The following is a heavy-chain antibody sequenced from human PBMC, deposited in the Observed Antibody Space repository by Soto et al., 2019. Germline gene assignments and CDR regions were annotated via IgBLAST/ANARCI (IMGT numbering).Heavy chain of an antibody. J-gene: IGHJ6*02. D-gene: IGHD1-26*01. CDR3: ARGLEAGGSYVHYYYYGMDV. CDR2: INPNSGGT. Sequence: QVQLVQSGAEVKKPGASVKVSCKASGYTFTGYYMHWVRQAPGQGLEWMGWINPNSGGTNYAQKFQGWVTMTRDTSISTAYMELSRLRSDDTAMYYCARGLEAGGSYVHYYYYGMDVWGQGTTVTVSS. CDR1: GYTFTGYY. V-gene: IGHV1-2*04.